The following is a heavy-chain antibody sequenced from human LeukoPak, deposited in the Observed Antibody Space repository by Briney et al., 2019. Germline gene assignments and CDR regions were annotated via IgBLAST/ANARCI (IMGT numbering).Heavy chain of an antibody. Sequence: GGSLRLSCAASGFSFSVYEMHWVRQAPGKGLEWISDISSSGTTTYYADSVKGRFTISRDNAKNSLYLQMNSLRAEDTAVYYCTTLPVASNFDYWGQGTLVTVSS. CDR3: TTLPVASNFDY. CDR2: ISSSGTTT. J-gene: IGHJ4*02. D-gene: IGHD6-19*01. V-gene: IGHV3-48*03. CDR1: GFSFSVYE.